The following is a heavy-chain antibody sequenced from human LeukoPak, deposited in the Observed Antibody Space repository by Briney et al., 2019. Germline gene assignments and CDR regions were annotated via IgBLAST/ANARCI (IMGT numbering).Heavy chain of an antibody. V-gene: IGHV3-23*01. CDR3: AKDQGYSSSSRLFDY. Sequence: PGGSLRLSCAASGFTFSSYAMSWVRQAPGKGLEWVSAISGSGGSTYYADSVKGRFTISRDNSKNTLYLQMNSLRAEDTAVYYCAKDQGYSSSSRLFDYWGQGTLVTVSS. CDR1: GFTFSSYA. CDR2: ISGSGGST. D-gene: IGHD6-6*01. J-gene: IGHJ4*02.